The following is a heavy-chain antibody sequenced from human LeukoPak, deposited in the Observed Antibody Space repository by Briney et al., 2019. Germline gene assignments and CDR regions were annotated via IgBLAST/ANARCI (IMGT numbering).Heavy chain of an antibody. Sequence: GGSLRLSCAASGFTFSSYGMHWVRQAPGKGLEWVAFIRYDGSNKYYADSVKGRFTISRDNSKNTLYLQMNSLRAEDTAVYYCXKGVRYDSSGYYTYYWGQGTLVTVSS. D-gene: IGHD3-22*01. CDR1: GFTFSSYG. CDR3: XKGVRYDSSGYYTYY. J-gene: IGHJ4*02. CDR2: IRYDGSNK. V-gene: IGHV3-30*02.